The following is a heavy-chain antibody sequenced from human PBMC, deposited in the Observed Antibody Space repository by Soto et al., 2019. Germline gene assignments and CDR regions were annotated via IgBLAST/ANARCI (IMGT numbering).Heavy chain of an antibody. D-gene: IGHD3-10*01. V-gene: IGHV1-8*01. CDR2: MNPNSGNT. CDR3: ASTMVRGGGDAVDI. Sequence: QVQLVQSGAEVKKPGASVKVSCKASGYTFTSYDINWVRQATGQGLEWMGWMNPNSGNTGYAQKFQGRVTITRNTAISTADRERSSRRSEDTAVYYCASTMVRGGGDAVDIWGQGRMVTVSS. J-gene: IGHJ3*02. CDR1: GYTFTSYD.